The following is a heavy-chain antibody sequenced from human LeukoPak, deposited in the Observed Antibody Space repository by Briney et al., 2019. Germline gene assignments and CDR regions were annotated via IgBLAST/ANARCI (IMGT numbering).Heavy chain of an antibody. CDR2: IVVGSGNT. J-gene: IGHJ4*02. Sequence: GTSVKVSCKASGFTFTSSAVQWVRQARGQRLEWIGWIVVGSGNTNYAQKFQERVTITRDMSTSTAYMELSSLRSEDTAMYYCAADWKGYGDYGPPELWGQGTLVTVSS. V-gene: IGHV1-58*01. CDR1: GFTFTSSA. D-gene: IGHD4-17*01. CDR3: AADWKGYGDYGPPEL.